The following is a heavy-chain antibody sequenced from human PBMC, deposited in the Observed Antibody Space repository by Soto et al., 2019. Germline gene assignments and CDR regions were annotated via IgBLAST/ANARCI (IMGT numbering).Heavy chain of an antibody. CDR1: GFTFSSYS. CDR3: ARDSGGGGPFNWFDP. D-gene: IGHD3-10*01. J-gene: IGHJ5*02. V-gene: IGHV3-21*01. Sequence: GSLRLSCAASGFTFSSYSMNWVRQAPGKGLEWVSSISSSSSYIYYADSVKGRFTISRDNAKNSLYLQMNSLRAEDTAVYYCARDSGGGGPFNWFDPWGQGTLVTVSS. CDR2: ISSSSSYI.